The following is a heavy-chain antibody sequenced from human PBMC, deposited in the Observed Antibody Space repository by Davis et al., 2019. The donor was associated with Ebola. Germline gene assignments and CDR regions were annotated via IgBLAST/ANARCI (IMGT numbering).Heavy chain of an antibody. J-gene: IGHJ6*02. CDR3: ARGGITMTVVSRDYYHGLDV. CDR1: GYTFTAYY. CDR2: INPNSGGT. D-gene: IGHD3-22*01. Sequence: AASVKVSCKASGYTFTAYYIQWVRQAPGQGLEWMGRINPNSGGTNFAQKFRGRVTMTSDTSISTAHLELSRLGSDDTAVYWCARGGITMTVVSRDYYHGLDVWGQGTTVIVSS. V-gene: IGHV1-2*06.